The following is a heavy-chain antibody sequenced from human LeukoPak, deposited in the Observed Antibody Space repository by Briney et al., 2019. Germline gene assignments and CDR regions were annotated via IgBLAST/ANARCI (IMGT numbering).Heavy chain of an antibody. CDR3: ARGRDGYNWIDY. V-gene: IGHV4-39*01. Sequence: SETLSLTCTVSGGSISSTFYYWGWIRQPPGKGLEWIGSIYYSGSTYYNPSLKSRVTISVDTSKNQFSLKLSSVTAADTAVYYCARGRDGYNWIDYCGQGTLVTVSS. CDR1: GGSISSTFYY. CDR2: IYYSGST. D-gene: IGHD5-24*01. J-gene: IGHJ4*02.